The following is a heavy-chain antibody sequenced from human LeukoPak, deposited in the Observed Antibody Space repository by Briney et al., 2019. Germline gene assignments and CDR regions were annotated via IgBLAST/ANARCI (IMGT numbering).Heavy chain of an antibody. CDR3: AKDWTLVVTPYYFDY. CDR2: ISSSSYI. CDR1: GFTFSSYS. V-gene: IGHV3-21*01. D-gene: IGHD4-23*01. J-gene: IGHJ4*02. Sequence: GGSLRLSCAASGFTFSSYSMNWVRQAPGKGLEWVSSISSSSYIYYADSVKGRFTISRDNAKNSLYLQMNSLRAEDTAVYYCAKDWTLVVTPYYFDYWGQGTLVTVSS.